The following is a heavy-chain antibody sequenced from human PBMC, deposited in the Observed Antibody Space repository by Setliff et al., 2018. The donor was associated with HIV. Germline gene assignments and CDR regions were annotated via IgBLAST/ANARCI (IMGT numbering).Heavy chain of an antibody. V-gene: IGHV4-31*03. J-gene: IGHJ4*02. CDR3: ARDRDGYTYFDY. CDR2: SFASVST. Sequence: SETLSLTCTVSGGSIKSSSYYWGWIRQPPGKGLEWIGHSFASVSTNYNPSLKSRVSISVDTSKNQFSLKLSSVTAADTAVYYCARDRDGYTYFDYWGQGTLVTVPQ. CDR1: GGSIKSSSYY. D-gene: IGHD5-12*01.